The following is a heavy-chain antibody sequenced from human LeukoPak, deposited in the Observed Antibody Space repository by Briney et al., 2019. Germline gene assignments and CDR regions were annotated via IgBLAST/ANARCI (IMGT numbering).Heavy chain of an antibody. D-gene: IGHD6-6*01. CDR1: GGSFSGYY. J-gene: IGHJ5*02. CDR2: INHSGST. Sequence: SSETLSLTCAVYGGSFSGYYWSWIRQPPGKGLEWIGEINHSGSTYYNPSLKSRVTISVDTSKNQFSLKLSSGTAADTAVYYCARRVAARPSWFDPWGQGTLVTVSS. V-gene: IGHV4-34*01. CDR3: ARRVAARPSWFDP.